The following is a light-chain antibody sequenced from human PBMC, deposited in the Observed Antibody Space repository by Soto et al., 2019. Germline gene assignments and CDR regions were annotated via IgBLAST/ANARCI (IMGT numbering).Light chain of an antibody. CDR3: QQYGSSPPT. V-gene: IGKV3-20*01. Sequence: EIVLTQSPGTLSLSPEERATLSCRASQSVSSNYLAWYQRKPGQAPRLLIYGASNRATDIPNRFSGSGSGTDFTLTITRLEPEDFVVYYCQQYGSSPPTFGQGTKVEI. J-gene: IGKJ1*01. CDR2: GAS. CDR1: QSVSSNY.